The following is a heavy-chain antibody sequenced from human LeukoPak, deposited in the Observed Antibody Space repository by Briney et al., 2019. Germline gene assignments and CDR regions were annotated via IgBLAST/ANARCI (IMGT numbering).Heavy chain of an antibody. J-gene: IGHJ6*03. D-gene: IGHD2-21*01. CDR2: ISGSGGST. V-gene: IGHV3-23*01. CDR3: ARVPLTWLVRDYYYMDV. CDR1: GYTFSSYA. Sequence: PGGSLRLSCAASGYTFSSYAMSWVRQAPRGGLVWVSGISGSGGSTYSVDSVKGRFTISRDNSNSTLYLEMNSLTAEDTAVYYCARVPLTWLVRDYYYMDVWGKGTTVTVSS.